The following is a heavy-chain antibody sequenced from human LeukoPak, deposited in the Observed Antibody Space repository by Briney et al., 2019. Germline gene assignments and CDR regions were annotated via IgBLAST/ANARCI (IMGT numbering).Heavy chain of an antibody. Sequence: ASVKVSCKVSGYTLTELSMQWVRQAAGKGREGMGGFDPEDGETIYAQKFQGRVTMTEDTSTDTAYMELSSLRSEDTAVYYCATPQNGGNSEFDLWGRGTLVTVSS. V-gene: IGHV1-24*01. J-gene: IGHJ2*01. CDR3: ATPQNGGNSEFDL. CDR1: GYTLTELS. D-gene: IGHD4-23*01. CDR2: FDPEDGET.